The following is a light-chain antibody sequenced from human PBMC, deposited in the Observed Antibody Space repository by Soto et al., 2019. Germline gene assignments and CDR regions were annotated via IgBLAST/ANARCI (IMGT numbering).Light chain of an antibody. CDR1: SSDVGSYNL. Sequence: QPASVSGSPGQSITISCTGTSSDVGSYNLVSWYQQHPGKAPKVMIYEVNKRPSGVSNRFSGAKSGNTASLTISGLQAEDEAYYHCCSYAGSSSLVFGGGTKVTVL. J-gene: IGLJ3*02. V-gene: IGLV2-23*02. CDR2: EVN. CDR3: CSYAGSSSLV.